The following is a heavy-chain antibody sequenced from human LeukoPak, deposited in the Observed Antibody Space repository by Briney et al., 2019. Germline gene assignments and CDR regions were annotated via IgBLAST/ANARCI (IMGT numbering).Heavy chain of an antibody. CDR1: GFTFSSYN. CDR2: IRHDGSDK. V-gene: IGHV3-30*02. Sequence: GGSLRLSCAASGFTFSSYNMNWVRQAPGKGLEWVAFIRHDGSDKYYADSVRGRFTISRDNSKNTVYLQMNSLRTEDTSVYYCAKERSASGGSCFLCFDDWGQGTLVTVSS. J-gene: IGHJ4*02. D-gene: IGHD2-15*01. CDR3: AKERSASGGSCFLCFDD.